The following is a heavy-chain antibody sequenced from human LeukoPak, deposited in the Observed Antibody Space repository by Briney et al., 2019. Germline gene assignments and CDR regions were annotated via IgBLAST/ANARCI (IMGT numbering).Heavy chain of an antibody. Sequence: GGSLRLSCAASGFTFSSYAMHWVRQAPGKGVEWVAVISYDGSNKYYADSVKGRFTISRDNSKNTLYLQMNSLRAEDTAVYYCVPDATSDSQTAVDYWGQGTLVTVSS. D-gene: IGHD5-12*01. CDR1: GFTFSSYA. V-gene: IGHV3-30*04. CDR2: ISYDGSNK. J-gene: IGHJ4*02. CDR3: VPDATSDSQTAVDY.